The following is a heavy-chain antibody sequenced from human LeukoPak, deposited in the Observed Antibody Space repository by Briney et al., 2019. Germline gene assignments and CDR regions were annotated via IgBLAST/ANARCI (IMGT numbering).Heavy chain of an antibody. Sequence: PLQTLSLTSSVSGGSISSGAYYWSWIRQPPGKGLEWIGYIYHSGSTYYNPSLKSRVTISLDRSKIQCSLKLSSVTAAYTAVYYCARDIVVVPAALYYYYYMDVWGKGTTVTVSS. D-gene: IGHD2-2*01. J-gene: IGHJ6*03. CDR2: IYHSGST. CDR3: ARDIVVVPAALYYYYYMDV. V-gene: IGHV4-30-2*01. CDR1: GGSISSGAYY.